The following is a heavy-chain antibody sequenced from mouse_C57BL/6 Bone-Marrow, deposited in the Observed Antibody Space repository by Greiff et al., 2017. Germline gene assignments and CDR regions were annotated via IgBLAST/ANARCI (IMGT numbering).Heavy chain of an antibody. J-gene: IGHJ4*01. V-gene: IGHV5-17*01. CDR2: ISSGSSTI. D-gene: IGHD1-1*01. Sequence: EVKVEESGGGLVKPGGSLKLSCAASGFTFSDYGMHWVRQAPEKGLEWVAYISSGSSTIYYADTVKGRFTISRDNAKNTLFLQMTSLRSEDTAMYYCARPLYYGYAMDYWGQGTSVTVSS. CDR1: GFTFSDYG. CDR3: ARPLYYGYAMDY.